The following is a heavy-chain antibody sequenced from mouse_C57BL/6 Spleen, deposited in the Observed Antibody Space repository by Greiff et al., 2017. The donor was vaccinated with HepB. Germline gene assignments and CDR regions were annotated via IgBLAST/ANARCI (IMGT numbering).Heavy chain of an antibody. Sequence: EVQLVESGGGLVKPGGSLKLSCAASGFTFSDYGMHWVRQAPEKGLEWVAYISSGSSTIYYADTVKGRFPISRDNAKNTLFLQMTSLRSEDTAMYYCAKPEYYGSSSFYYAMDYWGQGTSVTVSS. CDR1: GFTFSDYG. J-gene: IGHJ4*01. D-gene: IGHD1-1*01. CDR2: ISSGSSTI. CDR3: AKPEYYGSSSFYYAMDY. V-gene: IGHV5-17*01.